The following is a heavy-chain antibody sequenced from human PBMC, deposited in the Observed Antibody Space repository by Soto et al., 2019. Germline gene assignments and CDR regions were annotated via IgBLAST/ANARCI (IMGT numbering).Heavy chain of an antibody. V-gene: IGHV1-69*19. J-gene: IGHJ4*02. Sequence: QVQLVQSGAEMKKPGSSVKVSCQYSGGTFNTYAMNWVRQAPGQAPEWMGDISPMFGAANYAPKFQGRVTITADESTGTSYMQLRSLTSEDTALYCCAREVQVHTPAFVYWGQGTLVTVSS. CDR1: GGTFNTYA. CDR2: ISPMFGAA. D-gene: IGHD3-10*01. CDR3: AREVQVHTPAFVY.